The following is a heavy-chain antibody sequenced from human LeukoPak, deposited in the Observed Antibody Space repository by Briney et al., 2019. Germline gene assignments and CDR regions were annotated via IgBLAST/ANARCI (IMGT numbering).Heavy chain of an antibody. Sequence: PGRSLRLSCAASGFTFRSYGMHWVRQAPGKGLEWVSFISYDGSNKYYVDSVKGRFTISRDNSKNTLFLQMNSLRAEDTAVYYCVKVLVPARPYTLDVWGQGTTVTVSS. CDR2: ISYDGSNK. J-gene: IGHJ6*02. V-gene: IGHV3-30*18. CDR1: GFTFRSYG. CDR3: VKVLVPARPYTLDV. D-gene: IGHD3-3*01.